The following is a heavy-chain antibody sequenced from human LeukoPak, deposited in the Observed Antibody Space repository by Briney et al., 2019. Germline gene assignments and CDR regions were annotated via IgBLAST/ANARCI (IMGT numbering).Heavy chain of an antibody. V-gene: IGHV3-23*01. CDR2: VSGTGDVK. CDR3: AKDRGGFSGYYDY. CDR1: GFIFNGNA. J-gene: IGHJ4*02. Sequence: PGASLRLSCETSGFIFNGNAMSWVRQAPGKGLEWVSTVSGTGDVKTYLGSVQGRFTISRDNSKNTVSLQMSSLRVEDTALYYCAKDRGGFSGYYDYWGQGTLVTVSS. D-gene: IGHD3-22*01.